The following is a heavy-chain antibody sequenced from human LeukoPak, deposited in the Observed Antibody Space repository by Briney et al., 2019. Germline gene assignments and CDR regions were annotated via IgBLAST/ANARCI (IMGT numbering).Heavy chain of an antibody. CDR2: INTEGDIA. V-gene: IGHV3-23*01. D-gene: IGHD2-21*02. Sequence: GGSLRLSCAASGLTFSSYAMSWVRQTPGKGPEWVSGINTEGDIAFYTDSVKGRFSISRDNSKNMLYLQMNSLKVEDTAIYYCAKPAASCGNDCLRNWFDPWGQGTLVTVSS. CDR3: AKPAASCGNDCLRNWFDP. J-gene: IGHJ5*02. CDR1: GLTFSSYA.